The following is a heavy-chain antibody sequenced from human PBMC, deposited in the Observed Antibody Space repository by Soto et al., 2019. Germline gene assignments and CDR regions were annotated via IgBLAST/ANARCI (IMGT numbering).Heavy chain of an antibody. V-gene: IGHV3-74*01. CDR2: INSDGSST. J-gene: IGHJ2*01. Sequence: EVQLVESGGGLVQPGGSLRLSCAASGFTFSSYWMHWVRQAPGKGLVWVSRINSDGSSTSYADSVKARFTISRDNAKNTLYLQMNSLRAEDTAVYYCARGGYGGNPAYWYFDLWGRGTLVTVSS. D-gene: IGHD4-17*01. CDR3: ARGGYGGNPAYWYFDL. CDR1: GFTFSSYW.